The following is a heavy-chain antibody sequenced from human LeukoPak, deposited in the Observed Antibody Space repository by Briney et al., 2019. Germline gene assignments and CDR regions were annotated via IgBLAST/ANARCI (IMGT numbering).Heavy chain of an antibody. CDR3: ARDRGYDSSGYYLHWFDP. Sequence: ASVKVSCKASGYTFTGYYIHWVRQAPGQGLEWMGWINPNSGGTKYAQKFQGRVTMTRDTSISTAYMELRSLKSDDTAVYYCARDRGYDSSGYYLHWFDPWGQGTLVTVSS. CDR2: INPNSGGT. J-gene: IGHJ5*02. CDR1: GYTFTGYY. D-gene: IGHD3-22*01. V-gene: IGHV1-2*02.